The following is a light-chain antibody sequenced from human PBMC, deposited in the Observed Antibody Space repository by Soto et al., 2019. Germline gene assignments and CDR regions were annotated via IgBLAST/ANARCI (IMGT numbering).Light chain of an antibody. CDR3: CAYAATYTYV. J-gene: IGLJ1*01. V-gene: IGLV2-23*01. CDR2: QGY. CDR1: SSDVGKYNL. Sequence: QSALTQPASVSGSPGQSITISCTGTSSDVGKYNLVSWYQQHPGKAPKVMILQGYKRPSGVSNRFSGSKFGNTASLTISGLQAEDEAECYCCAYAATYTYVFGTGTKVTVL.